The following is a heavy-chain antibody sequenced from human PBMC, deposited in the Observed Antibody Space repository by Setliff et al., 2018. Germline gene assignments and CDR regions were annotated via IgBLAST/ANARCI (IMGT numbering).Heavy chain of an antibody. V-gene: IGHV3-15*01. D-gene: IGHD6-19*01. Sequence: GSLRLSCTASGFTFSNAWMSWVRQPPGKGLEWVGRIKRITDSGTTDHAAPVKGRFTVSRDDSISTLYLQMNSLKTEDTAVYYCTTSPISSGWHSNFDYNMDVWGQGTTVTVSS. CDR1: GFTFSNAW. CDR2: IKRITDSGTT. CDR3: TTSPISSGWHSNFDYNMDV. J-gene: IGHJ6*02.